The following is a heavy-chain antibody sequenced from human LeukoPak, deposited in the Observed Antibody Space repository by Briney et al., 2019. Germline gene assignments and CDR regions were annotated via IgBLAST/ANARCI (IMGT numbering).Heavy chain of an antibody. Sequence: GGSLRLSCAASGFTFSSYSMNWVRQAPGKGLEWVSSISSSSSYIYYADSVKGRFTISRDNAKNSLYLQMNSLRAEDTAVYYCARVAVLGDYFDYWGQGTLVTVSS. CDR3: ARVAVLGDYFDY. CDR1: GFTFSSYS. CDR2: ISSSSSYI. D-gene: IGHD3-3*02. V-gene: IGHV3-21*01. J-gene: IGHJ4*02.